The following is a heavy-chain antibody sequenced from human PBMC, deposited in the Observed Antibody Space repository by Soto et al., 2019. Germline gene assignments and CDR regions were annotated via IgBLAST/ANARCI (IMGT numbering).Heavy chain of an antibody. J-gene: IGHJ4*02. CDR1: GFTVSSYY. D-gene: IGHD1-26*01. CDR3: AREGMGFGY. Sequence: QLVESGGGLTQPGGSLRLSCAASGFTVSSYYMSWVRQAPGKGLEWVSVVYSTGSTYYADSVKGRFTISRDISKNMIYLQMDSLRAEDTAVYYCAREGMGFGYWGQGTLVTVSS. CDR2: VYSTGST. V-gene: IGHV3-53*01.